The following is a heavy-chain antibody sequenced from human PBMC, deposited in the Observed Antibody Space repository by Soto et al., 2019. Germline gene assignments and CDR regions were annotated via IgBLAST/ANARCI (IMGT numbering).Heavy chain of an antibody. CDR2: IIPIFGTA. V-gene: IGHV1-69*13. J-gene: IGHJ6*02. D-gene: IGHD6-6*01. Sequence: ASVKVSCKASGGTFSSYAISWVRQAPGQGLEWMGGIIPIFGTANYAQKFQGRVTITADESTSTAYMELSSLRSEDTAVYYCARTMRGCSSSSSYYKVYYYGMDVWGQGTTVTVSS. CDR1: GGTFSSYA. CDR3: ARTMRGCSSSSSYYKVYYYGMDV.